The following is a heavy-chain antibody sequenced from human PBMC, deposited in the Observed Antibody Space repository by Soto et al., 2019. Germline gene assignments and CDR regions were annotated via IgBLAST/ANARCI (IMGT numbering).Heavy chain of an antibody. J-gene: IGHJ4*02. CDR3: ARDLMLFY. CDR1: GGSISSSSYY. V-gene: IGHV4-39*07. Sequence: SETLSLTCTVSGGSISSSSYYWGWIRPPPGKGLEWIGYIYYSGSTNYTPSLKSRVTISVDTSKNQFSLKLSSVTAADTAVYYCARDLMLFYWGQGTLVTVS. D-gene: IGHD3-10*01. CDR2: IYYSGST.